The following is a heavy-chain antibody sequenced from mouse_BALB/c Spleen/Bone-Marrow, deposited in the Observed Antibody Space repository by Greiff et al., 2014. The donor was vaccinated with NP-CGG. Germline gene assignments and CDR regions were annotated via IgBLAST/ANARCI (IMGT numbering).Heavy chain of an antibody. D-gene: IGHD2-10*02. CDR2: IWSDGSI. J-gene: IGHJ4*01. CDR1: GFSLTSYD. Sequence: QVQLQQSGPGLVAPSQSLSITCTVSGFSLTSYDIHWVRQPPGKGLEWLGVIWSDGSINYNSAIKSRLSITKDNYKSQVFLKMKSLQTDDTAMDYYARKKYGYYAMDYWGQGTSVTVSS. V-gene: IGHV2-6*02. CDR3: ARKKYGYYAMDY.